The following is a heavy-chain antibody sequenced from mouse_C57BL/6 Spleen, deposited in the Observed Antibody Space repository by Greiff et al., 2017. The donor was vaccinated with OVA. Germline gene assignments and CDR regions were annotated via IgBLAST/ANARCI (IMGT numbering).Heavy chain of an antibody. CDR2: ISDGGSYT. J-gene: IGHJ3*01. V-gene: IGHV5-4*01. Sequence: EVQLVESGGGLVKPGGSLKLSCAASGFTFSSYAMSWVRQTPEKRLEWVATISDGGSYTYYPDNVKGRFTISRDNAKNNLYLQMSHLKSEDTAMYYCARGEGYEYDVRAWFAYWGEGTLVTVSA. CDR1: GFTFSSYA. CDR3: ARGEGYEYDVRAWFAY. D-gene: IGHD2-4*01.